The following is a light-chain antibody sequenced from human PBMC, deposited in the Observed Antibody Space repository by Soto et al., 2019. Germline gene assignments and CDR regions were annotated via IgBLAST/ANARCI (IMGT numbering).Light chain of an antibody. Sequence: IQLTQSPSTLPASVGDRVTLTCRASQSISNWLAWYQQKPGTAPKLLIYHASILETAVPSRFIGNGSGTEFSLTISSLQPGDFATYYFQQSKSNSFGQGSRVEIK. CDR1: QSISNW. CDR2: HAS. V-gene: IGKV1-5*01. J-gene: IGKJ1*01. CDR3: QQSKSNS.